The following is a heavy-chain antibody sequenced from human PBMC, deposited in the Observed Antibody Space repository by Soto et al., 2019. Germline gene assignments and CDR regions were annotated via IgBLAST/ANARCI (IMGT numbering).Heavy chain of an antibody. CDR3: AGGGQSGSHTYYFDY. CDR2: ISSDGSTT. Sequence: VQLVESGGDLDQPGGSLRLSCAARGLTFSTYWMHWVRQAPGKGLVWVSRISSDGSTTNYADSVKGRFAISRDNAKNTLYLQMNGLRDDDTAMYHCAGGGQSGSHTYYFDYWGQGTLVTVSS. J-gene: IGHJ4*02. CDR1: GLTFSTYW. V-gene: IGHV3-74*01. D-gene: IGHD1-26*01.